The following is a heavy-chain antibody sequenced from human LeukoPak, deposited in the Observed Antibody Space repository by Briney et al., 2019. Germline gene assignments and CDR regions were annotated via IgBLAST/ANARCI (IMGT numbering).Heavy chain of an antibody. Sequence: GGSLRLSCAASGFTLSSNYMSWVRQAPGKGLEWVSVIYSGGSTYYADSVKGRFTISRDNSKNTLYLQMNSLRAEDTAVYYCARVRDGYNSVGVGYYYYMDVWGKGTTVTVSS. D-gene: IGHD5-24*01. CDR3: ARVRDGYNSVGVGYYYYMDV. J-gene: IGHJ6*03. CDR1: GFTLSSNY. V-gene: IGHV3-53*01. CDR2: IYSGGST.